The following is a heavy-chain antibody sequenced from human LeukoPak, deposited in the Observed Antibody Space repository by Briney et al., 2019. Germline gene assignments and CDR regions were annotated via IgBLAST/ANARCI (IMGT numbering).Heavy chain of an antibody. CDR2: SSYSGSP. J-gene: IGHJ4*02. Sequence: SETLSLTCTVSGGSISSSSYYWGWIRQPPGKGLEWIGSSSYSGSPYYNPPLKSRVTISVDTSQNQFSLKLSSVTAADTAVYYCARVYGSGSYFDYWGQGTLVTVSS. CDR3: ARVYGSGSYFDY. D-gene: IGHD3-10*01. V-gene: IGHV4-39*07. CDR1: GGSISSSSYY.